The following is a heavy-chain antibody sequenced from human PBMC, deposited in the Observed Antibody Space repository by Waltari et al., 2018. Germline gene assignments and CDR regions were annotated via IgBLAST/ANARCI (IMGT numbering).Heavy chain of an antibody. V-gene: IGHV3-66*01. Sequence: EVQLVESGGGLVQPGGYLRLSCAASGLTVGNNFMTWVRRAPGKGLECVALIYSGGTSYYADSVKGRFTISRDSSKNTVSLQMNILTAGDTAVYYCAHFPGVWGQGTMVTVSS. J-gene: IGHJ3*01. CDR1: GLTVGNNF. CDR3: AHFPGV. CDR2: IYSGGTS.